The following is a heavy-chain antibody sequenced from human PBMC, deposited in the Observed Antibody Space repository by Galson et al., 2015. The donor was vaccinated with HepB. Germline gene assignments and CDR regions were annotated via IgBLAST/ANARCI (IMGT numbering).Heavy chain of an antibody. J-gene: IGHJ4*02. CDR2: ISYDGSNK. CDR1: GITFSSYA. D-gene: IGHD3-22*01. CDR3: AKDIGRYYYDSSGCLDY. V-gene: IGHV3-30*18. Sequence: SLRLSCAASGITFSSYAVHWGRQAPGKGLEWVAVISYDGSNKYYGDSVKGRFTISRDNSKNTLYLQMNSLRAEDTAVYYCAKDIGRYYYDSSGCLDYWGQGTLVTVSS.